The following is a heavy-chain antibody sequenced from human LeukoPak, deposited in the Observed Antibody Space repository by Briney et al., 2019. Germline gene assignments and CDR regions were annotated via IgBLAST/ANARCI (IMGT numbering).Heavy chain of an antibody. D-gene: IGHD2-2*01. Sequence: SVKVSCKASGGTFSSYAIGWVRQAPGQGLEWMGGIIPIFGTANYAQKFQGRVTITADESTSTAYMELSSLRSEDTAVYYCARRRYCSSTSCYLGLVGYYFDYWGQGTLVTVSS. V-gene: IGHV1-69*13. CDR1: GGTFSSYA. J-gene: IGHJ4*02. CDR3: ARRRYCSSTSCYLGLVGYYFDY. CDR2: IIPIFGTA.